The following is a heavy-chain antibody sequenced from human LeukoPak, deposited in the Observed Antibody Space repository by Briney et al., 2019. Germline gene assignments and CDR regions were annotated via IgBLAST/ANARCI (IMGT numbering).Heavy chain of an antibody. CDR1: GYTFTGYA. J-gene: IGHJ4*02. CDR3: ARGYYDILTGAPLGY. V-gene: IGHV1-3*01. CDR2: INAGNGNT. D-gene: IGHD3-9*01. Sequence: ASVKVSCKASGYTFTGYAMHWVRQAPGQRLEWMGWINAGNGNTKYSQKFQGRVTITRDTSASTAYMELSSLRSEDTAVYYCARGYYDILTGAPLGYWGQGTLVTVSS.